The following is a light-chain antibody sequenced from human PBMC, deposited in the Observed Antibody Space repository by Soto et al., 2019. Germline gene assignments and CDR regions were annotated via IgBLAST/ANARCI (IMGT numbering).Light chain of an antibody. J-gene: IGKJ1*01. CDR1: QSISSY. Sequence: DIQMTQSPSSLSASVGARVTITCRASQSISSYLNWYQQKPGKAPKLLIYAASTLQSGVPSRFRGSGSGTQFTLTISSLQPDDFATYYCQQYNTYFWTFGQGTKVDIK. CDR2: AAS. V-gene: IGKV1-39*01. CDR3: QQYNTYFWT.